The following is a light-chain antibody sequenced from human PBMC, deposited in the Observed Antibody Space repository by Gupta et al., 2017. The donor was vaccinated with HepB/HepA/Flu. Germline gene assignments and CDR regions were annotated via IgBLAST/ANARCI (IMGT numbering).Light chain of an antibody. Sequence: DIVMTQSPLSLPVTPGEPASISCRSSQSLLHSNGYNYLDWYLQKPGPSPQLLIYLGSNRASGVPDRFSGSGSGTDFTLKISRVEAEDVGVYYCMQARQTPCFGGGTKVEIK. CDR1: QSLLHSNGYNY. CDR3: MQARQTPC. J-gene: IGKJ4*01. V-gene: IGKV2-28*01. CDR2: LGS.